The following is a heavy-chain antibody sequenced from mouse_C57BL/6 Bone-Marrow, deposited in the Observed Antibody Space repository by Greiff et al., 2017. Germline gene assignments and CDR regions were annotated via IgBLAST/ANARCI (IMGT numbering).Heavy chain of an antibody. Sequence: VQLQQSGPELVKPGASVKISCKASGYSFTGYYMNWVKQSPEKSLEWIGEINPSTGGTTYNQKFKAKATLTVDKSSSTDYMPLKSLTSEDSAVYYGARGHCGGQGTTLTVSS. CDR1: GYSFTGYY. D-gene: IGHD3-1*01. V-gene: IGHV1-42*01. CDR3: ARGHC. J-gene: IGHJ2*01. CDR2: INPSTGGT.